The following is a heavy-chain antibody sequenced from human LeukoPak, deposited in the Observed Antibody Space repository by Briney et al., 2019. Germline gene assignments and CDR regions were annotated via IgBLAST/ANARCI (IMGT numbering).Heavy chain of an antibody. D-gene: IGHD3-10*01. CDR3: ARSYGYFDY. CDR1: GFTFSSYW. J-gene: IGHJ4*02. Sequence: PGGSLRLSCAASGFTFSSYWMTWVRQAPGKGLEWVANIKQDGSQKYYVDSVKGRFTISRDNAKNSLFLQMNSLKDEDTAVYYCARSYGYFDYWGQGTLVTVSS. CDR2: IKQDGSQK. V-gene: IGHV3-7*02.